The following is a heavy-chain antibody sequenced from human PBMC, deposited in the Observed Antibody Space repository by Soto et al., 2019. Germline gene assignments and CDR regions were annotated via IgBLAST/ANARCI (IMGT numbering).Heavy chain of an antibody. V-gene: IGHV3-7*01. D-gene: IGHD2-8*01. CDR3: ARRALAYCTNGVCPRYYMDV. CDR2: IKQYGSEK. Sequence: QPGGSLRLSCAASGFTFSSYWMSWVRQAPGKGLEWVANIKQYGSEKYYVDSVKGRFTISRDNAKNSLYLQMNSLRAEDTAVYYCARRALAYCTNGVCPRYYMDVWGKGTTVTVSS. J-gene: IGHJ6*03. CDR1: GFTFSSYW.